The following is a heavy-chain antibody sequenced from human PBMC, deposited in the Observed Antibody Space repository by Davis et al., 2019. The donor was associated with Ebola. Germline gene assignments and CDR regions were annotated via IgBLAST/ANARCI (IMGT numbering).Heavy chain of an antibody. Sequence: MPSETLSLTCSVSGVSVTSGSYYWSWIRQPPGKGLEWIGYIYYSGSTNYNPSLQSRVTISVDTSKNQFSLKLRSVSAADTAVYYCARGLGDDLKYYYYYVDVWGQGTTVTVSS. J-gene: IGHJ6*02. CDR1: GVSVTSGSYY. CDR2: IYYSGST. D-gene: IGHD4-17*01. CDR3: ARGLGDDLKYYYYYVDV. V-gene: IGHV4-61*01.